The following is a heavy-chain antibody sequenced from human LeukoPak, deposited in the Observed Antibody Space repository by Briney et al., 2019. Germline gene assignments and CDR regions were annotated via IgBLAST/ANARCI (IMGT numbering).Heavy chain of an antibody. CDR1: GGSISSSSYY. Sequence: SSETLSLTCTVSGGSISSSSYYWGWIRQPPGKGLEWIGSIYYSGSTYYNPSLKSRVTISVDTSKNQFSLKLSSVTAADTAVYYCDLLEIAAAGTGEVDYWGQGTLVTVSS. D-gene: IGHD6-13*01. V-gene: IGHV4-39*01. CDR3: DLLEIAAAGTGEVDY. J-gene: IGHJ4*02. CDR2: IYYSGST.